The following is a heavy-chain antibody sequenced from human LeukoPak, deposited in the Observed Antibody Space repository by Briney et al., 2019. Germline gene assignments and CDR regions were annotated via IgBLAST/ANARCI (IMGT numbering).Heavy chain of an antibody. CDR1: GFTVSSNY. D-gene: IGHD5-24*01. V-gene: IGHV3-53*01. Sequence: AGSLRLSCAASGFTVSSNYMSWVRQAPGKGLEWVSVIYSGGSTYYADSVKGRFTISRDNSKNTLYLQMNSLRAEDTAVYYCAIGETPDAFDICGQGTMVTVSS. CDR3: AIGETPDAFDI. CDR2: IYSGGST. J-gene: IGHJ3*02.